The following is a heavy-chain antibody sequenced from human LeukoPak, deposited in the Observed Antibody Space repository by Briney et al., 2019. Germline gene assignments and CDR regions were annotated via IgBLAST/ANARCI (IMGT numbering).Heavy chain of an antibody. J-gene: IGHJ4*02. D-gene: IGHD2-2*01. CDR1: GYTFSDYY. V-gene: IGHV1-2*02. CDR2: INPNDGDT. CDR3: ARANFLYCSSTTCLFDY. Sequence: EASVKVPCKASGYTFSDYYMHGVRQAPGQGFEWMGWINPNDGDTNYAQKFQGRVTMTRDTSISTAHMEVSRLRSDDTAVYYCARANFLYCSSTTCLFDYWGQGTLVTVSS.